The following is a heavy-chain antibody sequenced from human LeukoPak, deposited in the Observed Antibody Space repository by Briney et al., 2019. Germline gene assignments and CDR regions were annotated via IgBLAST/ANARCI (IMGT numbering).Heavy chain of an antibody. D-gene: IGHD7-27*01. V-gene: IGHV3-9*01. CDR3: ARDYTGGWNDY. CDR2: ISWNSGSI. J-gene: IGHJ4*02. Sequence: GGSLRLSCAASGFTFDDYAMHWVRQAPGKGLEWVSGISWNSGSIGYVDSVKGRFTISRDNAKESLYLQMNTLRAEDTAVYYCARDYTGGWNDYWGQGIRVTVSS. CDR1: GFTFDDYA.